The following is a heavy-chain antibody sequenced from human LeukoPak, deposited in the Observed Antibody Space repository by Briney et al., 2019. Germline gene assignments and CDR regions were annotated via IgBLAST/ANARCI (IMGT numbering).Heavy chain of an antibody. CDR2: ISGDGGRT. V-gene: IGHV3-43*02. D-gene: IGHD3-16*01. CDR1: GFTFDDYA. J-gene: IGHJ4*02. Sequence: GGSLRLSCAASGFTFDDYAMHWVRHAPGKGLEWVSFISGDGGRTYYAHSVKGRFTISRDNSKNSLYLQMNSLRTEDTALYYCAKAGIGGGSRVGDFDYWGRGTLVTVSS. CDR3: AKAGIGGGSRVGDFDY.